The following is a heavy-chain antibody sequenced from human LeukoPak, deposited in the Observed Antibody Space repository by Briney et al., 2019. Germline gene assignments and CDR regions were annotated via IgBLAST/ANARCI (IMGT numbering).Heavy chain of an antibody. CDR3: ARAISAPYYYGSGSSDY. CDR2: IYHSGST. CDR1: GYSLSSGYY. J-gene: IGHJ4*02. Sequence: PSETLSLTCAVSGYSLSSGYYWGWIRQPPGKGLEWIGSIYHSGSTYYNPSLKSRVTISVDTSKNQFSLKLSSVTAADTAVYYCARAISAPYYYGSGSSDYWGQGTLVTVSS. D-gene: IGHD3-10*01. V-gene: IGHV4-38-2*01.